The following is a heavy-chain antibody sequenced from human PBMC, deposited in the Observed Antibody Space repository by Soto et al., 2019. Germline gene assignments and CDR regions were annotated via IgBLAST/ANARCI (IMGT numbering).Heavy chain of an antibody. D-gene: IGHD5-12*01. CDR3: AKPQTGYGRFEY. CDR2: INGGGTT. J-gene: IGHJ4*02. Sequence: GGSVRLSCAAAGFTFSKYVVSWVRQAPGKGLEWVSAINGGGTTYYIDSVKGRFTISRDNSKNMVYLQMNSLRAEATAIYYCAKPQTGYGRFEYWGQGGQVTVS. CDR1: GFTFSKYV. V-gene: IGHV3-23*01.